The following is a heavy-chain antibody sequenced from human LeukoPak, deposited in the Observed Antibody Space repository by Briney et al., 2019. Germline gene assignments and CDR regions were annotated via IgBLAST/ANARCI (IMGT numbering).Heavy chain of an antibody. CDR3: LRPTIGDGYNTDA. J-gene: IGHJ5*02. CDR1: ASTFSASP. CDR2: IKSKANNSTT. D-gene: IGHD5-24*01. Sequence: QSGPSLTPSCPPSASTFSASPTHCVRHASGEGPEWVGRIKSKANNSTTTYAATVKGRFAISRDDSKRMAYLQMNSLQTEDTAVYYCLRPTIGDGYNTDAWGQGTPVTVSS. V-gene: IGHV3-73*01.